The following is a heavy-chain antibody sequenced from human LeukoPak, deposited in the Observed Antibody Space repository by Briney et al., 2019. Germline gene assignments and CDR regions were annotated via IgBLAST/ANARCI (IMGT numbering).Heavy chain of an antibody. J-gene: IGHJ1*01. CDR3: ARVGDIVVVVAATPRHFQH. CDR1: GYSFTSYD. Sequence: ASVKVSCKASGYSFTSYDINWVRQATGQGLEWMGWINPNSGGTNYAQKFQGRVTMTRDTSISTAYMELSRLRSDDTAVYYCARVGDIVVVVAATPRHFQHWGQGTLVTVSS. CDR2: INPNSGGT. D-gene: IGHD2-15*01. V-gene: IGHV1-2*02.